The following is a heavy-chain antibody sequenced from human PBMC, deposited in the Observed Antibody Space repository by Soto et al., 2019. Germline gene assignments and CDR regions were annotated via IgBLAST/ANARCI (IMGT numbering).Heavy chain of an antibody. J-gene: IGHJ3*02. D-gene: IGHD3-10*01. CDR2: IYYSGST. V-gene: IGHV4-59*01. CDR1: GASIRSYY. Sequence: PSETLSLTCSVSGASIRSYYWQWIRQPPGKGLEWIGYIYYSGSTNYNPSLKSRVTISVDTSKNQFSLKLSSVTAADTAVYYCARVLVRGVLDAFDIWGQGTMVTVSS. CDR3: ARVLVRGVLDAFDI.